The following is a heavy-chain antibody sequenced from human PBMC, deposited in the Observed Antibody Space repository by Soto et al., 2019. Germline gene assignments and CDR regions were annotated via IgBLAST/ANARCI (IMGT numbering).Heavy chain of an antibody. D-gene: IGHD3-10*01. CDR3: AKDRGWRVSMVRGVNSLDY. V-gene: IGHV3-30*18. CDR1: GFTFSNYG. CDR2: ISYDGNDK. Sequence: VQLAESGGGVVQPGRSLRLSCAASGFTFSNYGMHWVRQAPGKGLEWVAVISYDGNDKYFADSVKGRFSISRDSSKKTLYLQMNSLRPEDTAVYYCAKDRGWRVSMVRGVNSLDYWGQGALVTVSS. J-gene: IGHJ4*02.